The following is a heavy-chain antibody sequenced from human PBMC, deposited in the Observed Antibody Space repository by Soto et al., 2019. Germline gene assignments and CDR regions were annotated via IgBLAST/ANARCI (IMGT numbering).Heavy chain of an antibody. Sequence: QLQESGPGLVKPSETLSLTCTVSGGSISSAYWSWIRQSPGQGLEWIGHIDYRGNTNYNPSLKSRVTMSVDMSKTHLSLRLTSGTAADTAVYYCAREGPRDGYKSGQSDLDIWGQGTMVTVSS. J-gene: IGHJ3*02. V-gene: IGHV4-59*01. CDR3: AREGPRDGYKSGQSDLDI. D-gene: IGHD5-12*01. CDR2: IDYRGNT. CDR1: GGSISSAY.